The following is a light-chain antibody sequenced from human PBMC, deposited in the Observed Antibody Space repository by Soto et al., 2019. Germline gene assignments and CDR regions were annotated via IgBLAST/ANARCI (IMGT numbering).Light chain of an antibody. J-gene: IGLJ2*01. CDR3: SSYTSSNTLV. Sequence: QSALTQPASVSGSPGQSITISCTGTSSDVGNYNYVSWYQQHPGKAPKLMIYDVSNRPSGVSNRFSGSKSGNTASLTISGLQAADEADYYCSSYTSSNTLVFGGGTKLTVL. V-gene: IGLV2-14*03. CDR2: DVS. CDR1: SSDVGNYNY.